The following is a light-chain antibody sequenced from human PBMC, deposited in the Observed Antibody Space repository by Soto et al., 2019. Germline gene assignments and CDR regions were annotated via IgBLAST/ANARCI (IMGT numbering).Light chain of an antibody. CDR2: DAS. CDR3: QQYDYLPRWT. J-gene: IGKJ1*01. Sequence: DIQMTQSPSSLSASVGDRVTITCQASQDISNYLNWYQHKPGKAPKLLIYDASNLQTGVPSRFSGSGSGTDFTFTISNLQPEDFATYYCQQYDYLPRWTFGQGTKVDIK. CDR1: QDISNY. V-gene: IGKV1-33*01.